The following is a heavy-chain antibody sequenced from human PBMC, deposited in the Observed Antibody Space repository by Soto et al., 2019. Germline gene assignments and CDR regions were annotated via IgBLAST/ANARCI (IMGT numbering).Heavy chain of an antibody. J-gene: IGHJ4*02. CDR1: GFTFSSYS. Sequence: GGSLRLSCAASGFTFSSYSMNWVRQAPGKGLEWVSYISSSSTIYYADSVKGRFTISRDNAKNSLYLQMNSLRDEDTAVYYCARASIAVAGNYTPTYYFDYWGQGTLVTVSS. CDR3: ARASIAVAGNYTPTYYFDY. V-gene: IGHV3-48*02. CDR2: ISSSSTI. D-gene: IGHD6-19*01.